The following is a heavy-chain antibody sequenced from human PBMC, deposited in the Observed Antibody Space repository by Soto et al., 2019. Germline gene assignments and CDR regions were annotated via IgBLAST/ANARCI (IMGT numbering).Heavy chain of an antibody. Sequence: GGSLRLSCAASGFTFSSYAMHSVRQAPGKGLEWVAVISYDGSNKYYAESVKGRFTISRDNSKNTLYLQMNSLRAEDTAVYYCARVIAWVTAIQPYDYWGQGTLVTVSS. CDR3: ARVIAWVTAIQPYDY. D-gene: IGHD2-21*02. V-gene: IGHV3-30-3*01. CDR2: ISYDGSNK. J-gene: IGHJ4*02. CDR1: GFTFSSYA.